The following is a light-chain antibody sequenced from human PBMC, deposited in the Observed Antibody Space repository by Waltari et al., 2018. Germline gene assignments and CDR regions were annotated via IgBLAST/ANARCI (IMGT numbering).Light chain of an antibody. J-gene: IGKJ2*01. CDR2: DAS. CDR3: QQYDSYVYT. V-gene: IGKV1-5*01. CDR1: QSVSSW. Sequence: DIQMTQSPSTLSASVGDTVTITCRASQSVSSWLAWCQQKAGKAPTVLIYDASDLESGVPSRFSGSGSDTEFTLTISNLQPDDFATYYCQQYDSYVYTFGQGTKLEIK.